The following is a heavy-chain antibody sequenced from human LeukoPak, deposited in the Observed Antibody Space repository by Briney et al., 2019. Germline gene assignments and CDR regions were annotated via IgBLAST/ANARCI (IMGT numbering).Heavy chain of an antibody. D-gene: IGHD5-12*01. CDR3: AREEGPSIVATWGIVP. V-gene: IGHV3-33*01. CDR1: GFTFSSYG. Sequence: GGSLRLSCAASGFTFSSYGMHWVRQAPGKGLEWVAVIWCDGSNKYYADSVKGRFTISRDNSKNTLYLQMNSLRAEDTAVYYCAREEGPSIVATWGIVPWGQGTRVTVSS. CDR2: IWCDGSNK. J-gene: IGHJ5*02.